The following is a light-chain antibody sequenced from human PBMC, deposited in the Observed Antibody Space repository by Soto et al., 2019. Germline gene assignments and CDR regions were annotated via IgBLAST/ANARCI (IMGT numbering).Light chain of an antibody. CDR2: GAS. V-gene: IGKV3-15*01. J-gene: IGKJ4*01. CDR1: QSVSTN. CDR3: QQYNNWPLT. Sequence: EIVMTQSPVTLSVSPGERATLSCSASQSVSTNLAWYQQKPGQAPRLLIYGASTRATDIPARFSGSGSGTEFTLTISSLQSEDFAVYYCQQYNNWPLTFGGGTKVDIK.